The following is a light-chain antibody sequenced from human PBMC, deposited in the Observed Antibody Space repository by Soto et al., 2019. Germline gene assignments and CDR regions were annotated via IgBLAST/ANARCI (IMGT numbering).Light chain of an antibody. CDR2: DAS. J-gene: IGKJ4*01. CDR3: QQCSSYRLT. CDR1: QSVSNNY. V-gene: IGKV3-20*01. Sequence: EIVLTQSPGTLSLSPGERATLSCRASQSVSNNYLAWYQQKPGQAPRLLIYDASSRATGIPDRFSGGGSGTDFTLTISRLEPEDFAVYYRQQCSSYRLTFGVGTKADIK.